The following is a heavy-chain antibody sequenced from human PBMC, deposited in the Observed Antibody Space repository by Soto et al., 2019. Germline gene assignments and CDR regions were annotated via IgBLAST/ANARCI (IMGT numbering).Heavy chain of an antibody. CDR3: ARGQYSSGGGYFDY. D-gene: IGHD6-19*01. J-gene: IGHJ4*02. CDR2: ISSSGSTI. V-gene: IGHV3-48*03. Sequence: EVQLVESGGGLVQPGGSLRLSCAASGFTFSSYEMNWVRQAPGKGLEWVSYISSSGSTIYYADSVKGRFTISRDNAKNSLERQMNSLRAEDRAVYYWARGQYSSGGGYFDYWGQETLVTVSS. CDR1: GFTFSSYE.